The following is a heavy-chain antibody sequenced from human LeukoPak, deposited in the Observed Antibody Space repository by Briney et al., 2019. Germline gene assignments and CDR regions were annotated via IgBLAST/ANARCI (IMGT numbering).Heavy chain of an antibody. D-gene: IGHD1-1*01. CDR3: ATGTEGVDY. V-gene: IGHV4-39*07. CDR1: GGSISSGSYY. J-gene: IGHJ4*02. Sequence: SQTLSLTCTVSGGSISSGSYYWSWIRQPPGKGLEWIGEINHSGSTNYNPSLKSRVTISVDTSKNQFSLKLSSVTAADAAVYYCATGTEGVDYWGQGTLVTVSS. CDR2: INHSGST.